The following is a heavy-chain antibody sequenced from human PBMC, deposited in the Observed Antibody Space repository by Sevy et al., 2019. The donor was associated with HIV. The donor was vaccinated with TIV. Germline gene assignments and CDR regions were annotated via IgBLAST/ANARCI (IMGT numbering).Heavy chain of an antibody. CDR1: GFIFSNYN. Sequence: GGSLRLSCAASGFIFSNYNMNWVRQAPGKGLEWVSSISSSSSYIYYADSVKGRFTISRDNAKNSLYLQMNSLSAEDTAVYYCAGENYYDSEGYRFDYWGQGTLVTVSS. J-gene: IGHJ4*02. CDR2: ISSSSSYI. V-gene: IGHV3-21*01. D-gene: IGHD3-22*01. CDR3: AGENYYDSEGYRFDY.